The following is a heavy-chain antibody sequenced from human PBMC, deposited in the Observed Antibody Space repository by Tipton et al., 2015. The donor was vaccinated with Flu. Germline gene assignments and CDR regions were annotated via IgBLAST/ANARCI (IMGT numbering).Heavy chain of an antibody. D-gene: IGHD3-10*01. V-gene: IGHV4-59*01. CDR1: GGSISYYY. CDR2: SYYSGST. J-gene: IGHJ4*02. Sequence: LRLSCTVSGGSISYYYWNWIRQTPGKGLEWIGFSYYSGSTSYNPSLKSRVTISVDTSRNQFSLNLKSVTAADTAVYYCARDRGWPAALDYWSQGILVAVSS. CDR3: ARDRGWPAALDY.